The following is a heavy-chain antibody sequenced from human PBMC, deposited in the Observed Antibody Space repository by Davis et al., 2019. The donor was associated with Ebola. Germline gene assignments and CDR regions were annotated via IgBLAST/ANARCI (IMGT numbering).Heavy chain of an antibody. Sequence: MPSETLSLTCTVSGGFISSYYWSWIRQPPGKGLEWIGYVSSNGSYNYNPSLKGRVSISRDTSKNQFSLKVNFVTAADTAVYYCVSTAYDTSGWWFDPWGQGKLVTVSS. D-gene: IGHD3-22*01. CDR2: VSSNGSY. J-gene: IGHJ5*02. V-gene: IGHV4-4*08. CDR1: GGFISSYY. CDR3: VSTAYDTSGWWFDP.